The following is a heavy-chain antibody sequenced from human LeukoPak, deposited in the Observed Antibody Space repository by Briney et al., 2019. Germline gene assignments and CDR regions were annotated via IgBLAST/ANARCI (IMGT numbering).Heavy chain of an antibody. CDR2: ISGSGGST. CDR1: GFTFSSYA. CDR3: AKDTVLMVYAPNFDY. Sequence: SGGSLRLSCAASGFTFSSYAMSWVRQAPGKGLEWVSAISGSGGSTYYADSVKGRFTISRDNSKNTLYLQMNSLRAEDTAVYYCAKDTVLMVYAPNFDYWGQGTLVTVSS. V-gene: IGHV3-23*01. D-gene: IGHD2-8*01. J-gene: IGHJ4*02.